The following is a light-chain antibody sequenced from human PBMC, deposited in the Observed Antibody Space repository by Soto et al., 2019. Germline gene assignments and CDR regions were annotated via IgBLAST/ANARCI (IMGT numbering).Light chain of an antibody. CDR1: QGISSY. V-gene: IGKV1-8*01. CDR2: AAS. J-gene: IGKJ1*01. Sequence: AIRMTQSPSSFSASTGDRVTITCRASQGISSYLAWYQQKPGKAPKLLIYAASTLQSGVPSRFSGSGSGTEFTLTINNLQPDDFAIYYCRQYDSESTFGQGTKVDIK. CDR3: RQYDSEST.